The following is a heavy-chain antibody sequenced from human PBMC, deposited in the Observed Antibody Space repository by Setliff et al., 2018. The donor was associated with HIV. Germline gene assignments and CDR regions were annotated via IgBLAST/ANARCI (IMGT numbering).Heavy chain of an antibody. J-gene: IGHJ2*01. CDR3: ASNFRSGYWYFDL. CDR1: GFTFSSYS. V-gene: IGHV3-64*02. Sequence: GGSLRLSCAASGFTFSSYSMNWVRQAPGKGLEYVSAISNTGDHTYYADSVKGRFTISRDNSKNRLDLQMGSLRAEDMAVYYCASNFRSGYWYFDLWGRGTLVTVS. D-gene: IGHD2-15*01. CDR2: ISNTGDHT.